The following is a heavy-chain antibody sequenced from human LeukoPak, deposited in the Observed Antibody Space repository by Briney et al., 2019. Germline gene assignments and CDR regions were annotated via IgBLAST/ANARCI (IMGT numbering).Heavy chain of an antibody. CDR2: IYPDDSET. CDR3: ARRVGTQYYFDY. Sequence: GESLKISCKASGYRFTTDYIGWVRQMPGKGLEWMGIIYPDDSETNYSPSFQGQVSMSVDKSITTAYLQWSSLKASDTAMYYCARRVGTQYYFDYWGQGTLVTVSS. J-gene: IGHJ4*02. CDR1: GYRFTTDY. D-gene: IGHD7-27*01. V-gene: IGHV5-51*01.